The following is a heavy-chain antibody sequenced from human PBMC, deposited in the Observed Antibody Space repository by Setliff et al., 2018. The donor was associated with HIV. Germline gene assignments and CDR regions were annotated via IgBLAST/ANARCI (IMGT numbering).Heavy chain of an antibody. CDR1: GGSFSTYY. J-gene: IGHJ3*01. CDR2: VHSTGTT. V-gene: IGHV4-4*07. CDR3: ARARITMIGGRLEPYAFDR. D-gene: IGHD3-10*01. Sequence: LSLTCTVSGGSFSTYYWSWIRQPAGEGLEYIGRVHSTGTTIYNPSLKSRVTMSVDASKNQLSLKLRSVTAADTAVYYCARARITMIGGRLEPYAFDRWGQGTKVSVSS.